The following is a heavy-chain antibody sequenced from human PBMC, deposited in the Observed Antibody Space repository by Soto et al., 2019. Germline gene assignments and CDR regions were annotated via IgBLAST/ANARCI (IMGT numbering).Heavy chain of an antibody. J-gene: IGHJ5*02. V-gene: IGHV4-39*02. CDR1: GASINYTSYY. CDR2: IFYTGTT. D-gene: IGHD2-15*01. CDR3: AGLVVVAPVADA. Sequence: TLSLTCSVSGASINYTSYYWGWIREPPGKGLEWGEGIFYTGTTYYSPSLKDRVTISMNTSKNSFSLSLTAVTAADSAVYFCAGLVVVAPVADAWGQGTLVTVSS.